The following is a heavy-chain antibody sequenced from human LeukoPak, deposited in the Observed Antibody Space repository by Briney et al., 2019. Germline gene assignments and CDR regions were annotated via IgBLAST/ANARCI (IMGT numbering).Heavy chain of an antibody. Sequence: SETLSLTCNVPGGSISSYYWSWIRRPPGKGLEWIGYIYYSGSTNYNPSLKSRLNISVDTSKNQFSLNLSSVTAADTAVYYCARGGAIAATIYSYWGQGTLVTVSS. CDR2: IYYSGST. J-gene: IGHJ4*02. CDR1: GGSISSYY. D-gene: IGHD5-12*01. V-gene: IGHV4-59*01. CDR3: ARGGAIAATIYSY.